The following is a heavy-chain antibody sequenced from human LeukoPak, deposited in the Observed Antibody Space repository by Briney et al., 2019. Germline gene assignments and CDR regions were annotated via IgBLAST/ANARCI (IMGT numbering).Heavy chain of an antibody. D-gene: IGHD6-6*01. CDR1: GGSISSYY. J-gene: IGHJ4*02. V-gene: IGHV4-59*01. Sequence: SETLSLTCTVSGGSISSYYWSWIRQPPGKGLEWIGYIYYSGSTNYNPSLKSRVTISVDTSKNQFSLKLSSVTAADTAVYYCARAGAARSWGVGIDYWGQGTLVTVSS. CDR2: IYYSGST. CDR3: ARAGAARSWGVGIDY.